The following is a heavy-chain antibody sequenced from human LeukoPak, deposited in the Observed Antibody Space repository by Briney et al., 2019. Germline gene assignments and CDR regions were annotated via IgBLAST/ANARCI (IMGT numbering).Heavy chain of an antibody. V-gene: IGHV4-39*07. CDR1: GGSISSSSYY. D-gene: IGHD1-26*01. J-gene: IGHJ3*02. CDR3: ARLGGSGSYLGAFDI. Sequence: SETLSLTCTVSGGSISSSSYYWGWIRQPPGKGLEWIGSIYYSGSTYYNPSLKSRVTISVDTSKNQFSLKLSSVTAADTAVYYCARLGGSGSYLGAFDIWGQGTMVTVSS. CDR2: IYYSGST.